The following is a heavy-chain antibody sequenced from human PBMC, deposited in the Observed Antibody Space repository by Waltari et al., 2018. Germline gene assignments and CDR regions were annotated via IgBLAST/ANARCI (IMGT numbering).Heavy chain of an antibody. J-gene: IGHJ4*02. CDR1: GYTFTSYG. CDR2: ISAYKGNT. D-gene: IGHD6-13*01. CDR3: ARGVYSSSRGPVGELDY. Sequence: QVQLVQSGAEVKKPGASVKVSCKASGYTFTSYGISWVRQAPGQGLEWMGWISAYKGNTNYAQKLQVRVTITTDTSTSTAYMELRSLRSDDTAVYYCARGVYSSSRGPVGELDYWGQGTLVTVSS. V-gene: IGHV1-18*01.